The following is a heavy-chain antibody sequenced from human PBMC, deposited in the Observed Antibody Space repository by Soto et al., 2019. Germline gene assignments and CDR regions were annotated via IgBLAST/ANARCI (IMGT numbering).Heavy chain of an antibody. CDR3: ARRGGDYEF. CDR1: GYTFTNYD. J-gene: IGHJ4*02. CDR2: MSPNSGNT. Sequence: QVQLVQSGAEVKKPGASVKVSCKASGYTFTNYDIYWVRQAAGQGLEWMGWMSPNSGNTGYVQKFQGRVTMTRSTSINTAYMELSSLRFEDTAIDFCARRGGDYEFWGQGTLVTVSS. D-gene: IGHD4-17*01. V-gene: IGHV1-8*01.